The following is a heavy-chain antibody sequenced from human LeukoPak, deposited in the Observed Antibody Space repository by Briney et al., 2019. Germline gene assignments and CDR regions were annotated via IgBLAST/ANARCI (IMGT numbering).Heavy chain of an antibody. CDR2: ISSSSSTI. CDR1: GFTFSSYS. V-gene: IGHV3-48*02. J-gene: IGHJ6*02. CDR3: ARDRNLGYGMDV. Sequence: GGSLRLSCAASGFTFSSYSMNWVRQAPGKGLEWVSYISSSSSTIYYADSVKGRFTISRDNAKNSLYLQMNGLRDEDTAVYYCARDRNLGYGMDVWGQGTTVTVSS. D-gene: IGHD1-14*01.